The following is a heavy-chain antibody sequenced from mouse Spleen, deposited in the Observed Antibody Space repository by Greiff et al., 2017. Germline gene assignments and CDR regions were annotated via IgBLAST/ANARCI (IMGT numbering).Heavy chain of an antibody. CDR3: ARGDYGSSVRAGFAY. J-gene: IGHJ3*01. CDR1: GYSFTDYN. D-gene: IGHD1-1*01. CDR2: INPNYGTT. V-gene: IGHV1-39*01. Sequence: VQLQQSGPELVKPGASVKISCKASGYSFTDYNMNWVKQSNGKSLEWIGVINPNYGTTSYNQKFKGKATLTVDQSSSTAYMQLNSLTSEDSAVYYCARGDYGSSVRAGFAYWGQGTLVTVSA.